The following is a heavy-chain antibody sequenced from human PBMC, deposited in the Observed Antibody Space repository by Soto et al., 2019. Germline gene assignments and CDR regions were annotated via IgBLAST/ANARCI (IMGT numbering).Heavy chain of an antibody. J-gene: IGHJ4*02. CDR3: GASDSSAYYSPPX. CDR1: GGSISSVGYY. V-gene: IGHV4-31*03. D-gene: IGHD3-22*01. CDR2: IYYSGSN. Sequence: PSDTLSLTFTVSGGSISSVGYYWSWIRQHPGKGLELIGYIYYSGSNYHNPSLKSRVTISVDTSKNQFSLKLSSVTAADTAVFYCGASDSSAYYSPPXWGQGTLVTVSX.